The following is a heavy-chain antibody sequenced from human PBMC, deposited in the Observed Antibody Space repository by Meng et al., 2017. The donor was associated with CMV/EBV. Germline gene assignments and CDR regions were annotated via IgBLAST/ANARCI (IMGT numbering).Heavy chain of an antibody. CDR2: IYWNDDK. Sequence: SGPTLVNPTQTLTLTCTFSGFSLSTSGVGVGWIRQPPGKALEWLALIYWNDDKRYSPSLKSRLTITKDTSKNQVVLTMSNMDPVDTATYYCAHRPPTLIVDNSHNWFDPWGQGTLVTVSS. CDR1: GFSLSTSGVG. D-gene: IGHD1-26*01. J-gene: IGHJ5*02. CDR3: AHRPPTLIVDNSHNWFDP. V-gene: IGHV2-5*01.